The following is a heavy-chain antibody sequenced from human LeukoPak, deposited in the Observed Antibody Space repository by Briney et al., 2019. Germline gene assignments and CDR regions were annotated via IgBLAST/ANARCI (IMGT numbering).Heavy chain of an antibody. D-gene: IGHD3-10*01. V-gene: IGHV3-53*01. CDR1: GFTVSSNY. Sequence: PGGSLRLSCAASGFTVSSNYMSWVRQAPGEGLEWISAIYSGGSTYYADSVKGRFTISRDSSKNTLRLQMSSLRAEDTAVYFCATAMVRGLISYWGQGTLVTVSS. J-gene: IGHJ4*02. CDR2: IYSGGST. CDR3: ATAMVRGLISY.